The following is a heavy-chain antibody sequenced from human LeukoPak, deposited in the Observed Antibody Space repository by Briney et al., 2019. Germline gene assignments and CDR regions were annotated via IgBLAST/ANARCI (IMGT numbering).Heavy chain of an antibody. Sequence: PSETLSLTCGVSGGSISGTNWWSWVRQPPGQGLEWIGESSLAGQTNFNPSLNSRVTMSLDKSSNKLYLHLTSVTAADTATYFCSRESGPFCPFGYWGQGTLVIVSS. CDR1: GGSISGTNW. CDR3: SRESGPFCPFGY. D-gene: IGHD1-26*01. J-gene: IGHJ4*02. CDR2: SSLAGQT. V-gene: IGHV4/OR15-8*02.